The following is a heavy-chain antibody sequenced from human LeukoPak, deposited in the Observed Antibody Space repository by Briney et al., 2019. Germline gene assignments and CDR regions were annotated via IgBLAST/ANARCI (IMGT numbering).Heavy chain of an antibody. D-gene: IGHD1-26*01. CDR3: AKRQGIYSGRFDGDAFDI. Sequence: SGRSLRLSCAASGFTFDDYAMHWVRQAPGKGLEWVSGISWNSGSIGYADSVKGRFTISRDNAKNSLYLQMNSLRAEDTALYYCAKRQGIYSGRFDGDAFDIWGQGTMVTVSS. V-gene: IGHV3-9*01. CDR1: GFTFDDYA. CDR2: ISWNSGSI. J-gene: IGHJ3*02.